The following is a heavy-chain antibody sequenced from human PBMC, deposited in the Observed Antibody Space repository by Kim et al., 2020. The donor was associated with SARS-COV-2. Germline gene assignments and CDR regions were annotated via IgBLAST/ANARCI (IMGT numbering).Heavy chain of an antibody. CDR1: GGSISSYY. CDR3: ARVSGNSKPAFDY. CDR2: IYYSGST. V-gene: IGHV4-59*13. Sequence: SETLSLTCTVSGGSISSYYWSWIRQPPGKGLEWIGYIYYSGSTNYNPSLKSRVTISVDTSKNQFSLKLSSVTAADTAVYYCARVSGNSKPAFDYWGQGTLVTVSS. J-gene: IGHJ4*02. D-gene: IGHD2-21*02.